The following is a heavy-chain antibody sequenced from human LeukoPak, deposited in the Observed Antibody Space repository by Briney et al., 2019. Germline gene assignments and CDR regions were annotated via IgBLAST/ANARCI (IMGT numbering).Heavy chain of an antibody. CDR2: IYYNGDT. CDR3: ARAGDYDFWTEQH. J-gene: IGHJ4*02. V-gene: IGHV4-59*01. D-gene: IGHD3/OR15-3a*01. Sequence: SETLSLTCTVSGGSINAYYWSWIRQPPGKGLEWIGYIYYNGDTNCNPSLRSRVTISVDTSKSQFSLKLTSVTTADTAVYYCARAGDYDFWTEQHWGQGTLVTVSS. CDR1: GGSINAYY.